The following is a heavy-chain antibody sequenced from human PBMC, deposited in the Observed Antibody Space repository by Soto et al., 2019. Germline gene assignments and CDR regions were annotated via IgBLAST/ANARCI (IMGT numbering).Heavy chain of an antibody. V-gene: IGHV1-2*02. CDR2: INPNSGAA. CDR3: ARGGDYDLSPPDY. J-gene: IGHJ4*02. CDR1: GYTFPAYY. Sequence: ASVKVSCKASGYTFPAYYLHWVRQSPGQGLEWMGWINPNSGAAHFAQEFQGRVTMTRDRSISTAYMELNSLRSDDTAVYYWARGGDYDLSPPDYWGQGTLVTVSS. D-gene: IGHD3-22*01.